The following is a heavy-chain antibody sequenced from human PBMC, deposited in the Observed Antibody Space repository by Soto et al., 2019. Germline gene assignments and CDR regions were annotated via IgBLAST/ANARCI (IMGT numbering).Heavy chain of an antibody. Sequence: SETLSLTCAVYGGSFSGYYWSWIRQPPGKGLEWIGEINHSGSTNYNPSLKSRVTISVDTSKNQFSLKLSSVTAADTAVYYCASACSSTSCYHWFDPWGQGTLVTVSS. CDR2: INHSGST. CDR3: ASACSSTSCYHWFDP. J-gene: IGHJ5*02. V-gene: IGHV4-34*01. D-gene: IGHD2-2*01. CDR1: GGSFSGYY.